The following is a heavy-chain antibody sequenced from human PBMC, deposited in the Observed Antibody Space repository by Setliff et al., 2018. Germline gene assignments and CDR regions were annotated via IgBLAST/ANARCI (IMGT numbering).Heavy chain of an antibody. Sequence: ASVKVSCKASGYTLTRHDLNWVRQAPGQGLEWVGWISTNNGNPTYAQGFTGRVVFSLDTSLNTAYLQISSLEAEDTALYYCVRDTGGFLSSGYSYYFDYWGQGTLVTVSS. CDR2: ISTNNGNP. V-gene: IGHV7-4-1*02. J-gene: IGHJ4*02. CDR3: VRDTGGFLSSGYSYYFDY. CDR1: GYTLTRHD. D-gene: IGHD3-22*01.